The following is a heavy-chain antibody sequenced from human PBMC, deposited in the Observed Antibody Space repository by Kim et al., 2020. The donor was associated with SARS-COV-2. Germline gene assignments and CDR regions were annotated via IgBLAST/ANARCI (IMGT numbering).Heavy chain of an antibody. CDR3: ASYGDSYTYYYYYGMDV. CDR1: GGTFSSYA. D-gene: IGHD4-17*01. J-gene: IGHJ6*02. Sequence: SVKVSCKASGGTFSSYAISWVRQAPGQGLEWMGRIIPILGIANYAQKFQGRVTITADKSTSTAYMELSSLRSEDTAVYYCASYGDSYTYYYYYGMDVWGQGTTVTVAS. V-gene: IGHV1-69*04. CDR2: IIPILGIA.